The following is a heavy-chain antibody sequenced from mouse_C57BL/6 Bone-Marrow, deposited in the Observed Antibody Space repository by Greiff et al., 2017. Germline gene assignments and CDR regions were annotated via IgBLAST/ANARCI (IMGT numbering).Heavy chain of an antibody. CDR2: IYPGSGST. D-gene: IGHD1-1*01. CDR1: GYTFTSYW. J-gene: IGHJ2*01. V-gene: IGHV1-55*01. CDR3: HYYGSSYDY. Sequence: QVQLQQSGAELVKPGASVKMSCKASGYTFTSYWITWVKQRPGQGLEWIGDIYPGSGSTNYNEKFKSKATLTVDTSSSTAYMKLSSLTSEDSAVYYCHYYGSSYDYWGQGTTLTVSS.